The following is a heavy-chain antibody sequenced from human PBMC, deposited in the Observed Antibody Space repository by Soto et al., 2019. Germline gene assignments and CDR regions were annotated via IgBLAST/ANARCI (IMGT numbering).Heavy chain of an antibody. Sequence: QVQLVESGGGVVQPGRSLRLSCEASGFIFSNYAMHWVRQAPGQGLEWVALIWFDGSYENYAESVKGRFTISRDNSKNTLYFQMNSLRVEDTAVYFCARGTGSGSFLIDYWCQGTRVTVSS. CDR2: IWFDGSYE. CDR3: ARGTGSGSFLIDY. CDR1: GFIFSNYA. J-gene: IGHJ4*02. D-gene: IGHD3-10*01. V-gene: IGHV3-33*01.